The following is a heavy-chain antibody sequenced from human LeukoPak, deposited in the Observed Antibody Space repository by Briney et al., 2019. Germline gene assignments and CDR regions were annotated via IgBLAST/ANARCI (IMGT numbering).Heavy chain of an antibody. J-gene: IGHJ4*02. CDR2: INPNSGFA. D-gene: IGHD6-19*01. Sequence: ASVKVSCKASGYIFTGYQMHWVRQAPGQGLQWMGWINPNSGFAHYPQNFQGRLTMTRDTSISTVYMELSRLRSDDTAVYYCARGQQWLEAFDYWGLGTLVTVSS. CDR3: ARGQQWLEAFDY. CDR1: GYIFTGYQ. V-gene: IGHV1-2*02.